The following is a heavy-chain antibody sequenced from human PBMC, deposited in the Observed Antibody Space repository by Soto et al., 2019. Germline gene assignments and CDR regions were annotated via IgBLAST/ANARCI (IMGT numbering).Heavy chain of an antibody. D-gene: IGHD3-16*01. Sequence: EVQLLASGGGLVQPGGSLRLSCAASGFTFYSYAMDWVRRAPGKGLEWVSSISARSDNTYYADSVKGRFTISRDHSQSSLYLQVNSLRDEDTAIYYCAKRGDSYYSGMNVCGQGTTVTVSS. CDR1: GFTFYSYA. CDR2: ISARSDNT. V-gene: IGHV3-23*01. J-gene: IGHJ6*02. CDR3: AKRGDSYYSGMNV.